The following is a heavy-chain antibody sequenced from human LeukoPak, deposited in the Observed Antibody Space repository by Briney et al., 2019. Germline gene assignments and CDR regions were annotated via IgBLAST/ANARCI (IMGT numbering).Heavy chain of an antibody. J-gene: IGHJ6*03. CDR1: GFTFSAYG. V-gene: IGHV3-30*18. Sequence: GRSLRLSFAAAGFTFSAYGMHWVRQAPGKGREWVAVISFDGSSKDYAESVRGRFTVSRDNSKNTLYLQMNSLRVEDTAVYYCAKAADQYYYYYSYYMDVWGKGPAVSVSS. D-gene: IGHD2-2*01. CDR3: AKAADQYYYYYSYYMDV. CDR2: ISFDGSSK.